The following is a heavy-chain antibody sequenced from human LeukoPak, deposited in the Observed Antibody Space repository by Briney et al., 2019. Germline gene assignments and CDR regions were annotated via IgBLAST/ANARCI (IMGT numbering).Heavy chain of an antibody. D-gene: IGHD5-18*01. CDR2: INAGNGNT. CDR1: GYTFTSYA. V-gene: IGHV1-3*01. J-gene: IGHJ4*02. Sequence: ASVKVSCKASGYTFTSYAMHWVRQAPGQRLEWMGWINAGNGNTKYSQKFQGRVTITRDTSASTAYMELSSLRSEDTAVYYCARDRVDTAMGKDYWGQGTLVTVSS. CDR3: ARDRVDTAMGKDY.